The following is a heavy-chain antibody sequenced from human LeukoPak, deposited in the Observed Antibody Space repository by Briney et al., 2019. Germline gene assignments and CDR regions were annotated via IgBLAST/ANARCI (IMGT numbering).Heavy chain of an antibody. Sequence: SETLSLTCTVSGGSISSYYWSWIRQPPGKGLEWIGYIYYSGSTNYNPSLKSRVTISVDTSKNQFSLKLSSVTAADTAVYYCARGGSGYDSFYYYGMVVWGQGTTVTVSS. V-gene: IGHV4-59*01. CDR1: GGSISSYY. D-gene: IGHD5-12*01. CDR3: ARGGSGYDSFYYYGMVV. J-gene: IGHJ6*02. CDR2: IYYSGST.